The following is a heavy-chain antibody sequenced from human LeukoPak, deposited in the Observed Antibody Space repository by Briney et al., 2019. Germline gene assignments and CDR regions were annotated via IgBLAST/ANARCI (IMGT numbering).Heavy chain of an antibody. V-gene: IGHV3-23*01. CDR3: AITYYDIFSYYFDF. CDR1: GFTFNSYA. Sequence: GGSLRLSCTASGFTFNSYAMNWVRQAPGKGLEWVSTITVSGGSTYYADSVKGRFTISRDNSKNTLYLQMNSLRAEDTAVYYCAITYYDIFSYYFDFWGQGTLVTVSS. J-gene: IGHJ4*02. D-gene: IGHD3-9*01. CDR2: ITVSGGST.